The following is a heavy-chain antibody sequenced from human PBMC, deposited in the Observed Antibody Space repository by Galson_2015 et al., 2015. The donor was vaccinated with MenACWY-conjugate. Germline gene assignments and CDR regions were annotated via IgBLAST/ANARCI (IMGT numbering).Heavy chain of an antibody. V-gene: IGHV3-7*03. CDR3: ARGHYGMDV. J-gene: IGHJ6*02. CDR2: IKQDGSEK. CDR1: GFTFSRNW. Sequence: SLRLSCAASGFTFSRNWMNWVRQAPGKGLEWVANIKQDGSEKYYVDSVKGRFTIAKDNAKNSLYLQMNSLRAEDTAIYYCARGHYGMDVWGQGTTVTASS.